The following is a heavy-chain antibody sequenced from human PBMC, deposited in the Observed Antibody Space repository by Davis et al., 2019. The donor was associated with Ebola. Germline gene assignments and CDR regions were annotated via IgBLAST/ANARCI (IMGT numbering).Heavy chain of an antibody. CDR1: GYTFTGYY. J-gene: IGHJ4*02. V-gene: IGHV1-2*02. D-gene: IGHD3-22*01. CDR2: INPNSGGT. CDR3: ARDRDSSGTFDY. Sequence: ASVQVSCKASGYTFTGYYMHWVQQAPGQGLEWMGLINPNSGGTNYAQKFQGRVTMTRDTSISTAYMELSRLRSDDTAVYYCARDRDSSGTFDYWGQGTLVTVSS.